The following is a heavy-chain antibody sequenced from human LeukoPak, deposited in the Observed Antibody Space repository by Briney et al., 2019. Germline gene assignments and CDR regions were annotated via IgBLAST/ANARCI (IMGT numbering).Heavy chain of an antibody. CDR2: IYPGDSDT. Sequence: GESLKISCKSSGDIFTSYWIGWVRQMPGKGLEWMGIIYPGDSDTRYSPSFQGQVTISADKSISTAYLQWSSLKASDTAMYYCARPPYAGPEGPDAFDIWGQETMVTVSS. CDR1: GDIFTSYW. J-gene: IGHJ3*02. V-gene: IGHV5-51*01. CDR3: ARPPYAGPEGPDAFDI. D-gene: IGHD4-17*01.